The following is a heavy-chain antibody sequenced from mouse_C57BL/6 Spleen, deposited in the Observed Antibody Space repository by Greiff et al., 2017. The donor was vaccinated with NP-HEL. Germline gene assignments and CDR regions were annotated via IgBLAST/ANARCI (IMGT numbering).Heavy chain of an antibody. CDR2: IYPRSGNT. Sequence: LPQPGAELARPGASVKLSCKASGYTFTSYGISWVKQRTGQGLEWIGEIYPRSGNTYYNEKFKGKATLTADKSSSTAYMELRSLTSEDSAVXCCAREAPGYFGVWGTGTTVTVS. CDR3: AREAPGYFGV. CDR1: GYTFTSYG. J-gene: IGHJ1*03. V-gene: IGHV1-81*01.